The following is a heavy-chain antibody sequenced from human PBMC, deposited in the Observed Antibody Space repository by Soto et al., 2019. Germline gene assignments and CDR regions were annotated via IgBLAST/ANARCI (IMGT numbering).Heavy chain of an antibody. V-gene: IGHV3-21*01. CDR2: FSSSSSYI. J-gene: IGHJ5*02. CDR1: GFTFSSYS. D-gene: IGHD3-9*01. Sequence: GGSLRLSCAASGFTFSSYSMNWVRQAPGKGLGWVSSFSSSSSYIYYADSVKGRFTISRDNAKNSLYLQMNSLRAEDTAVYYCARSMKIQGYYFDWFDPWGQGTLVNVSS. CDR3: ARSMKIQGYYFDWFDP.